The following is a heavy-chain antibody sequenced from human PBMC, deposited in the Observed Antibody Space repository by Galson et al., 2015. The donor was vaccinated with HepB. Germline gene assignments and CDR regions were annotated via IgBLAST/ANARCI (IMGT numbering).Heavy chain of an antibody. CDR3: ARGRTTGTTYYLDY. D-gene: IGHD1-1*01. CDR2: IIPIFGTA. Sequence: QSGAEVKKPGESLRISCKASGGTFSSYAISWVRQAPGQGLEWMGGIIPIFGTANYAQKFQGRVTITADESTSTAYMELSSLRSEDTAVYYCARGRTTGTTYYLDYWGQGTLVTVSS. CDR1: GGTFSSYA. J-gene: IGHJ4*02. V-gene: IGHV1-69*01.